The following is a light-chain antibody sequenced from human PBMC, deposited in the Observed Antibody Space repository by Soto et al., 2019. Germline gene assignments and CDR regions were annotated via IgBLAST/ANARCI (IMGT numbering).Light chain of an antibody. CDR1: QSVSSY. J-gene: IGKJ1*01. CDR2: DAS. V-gene: IGKV3-15*01. CDR3: QQYDDWPDT. Sequence: KVMTQSPATLSVSPGERATLSCTASQSVSSYLAWYQQKHGQAPRLLIYDASTRATGVPARNSGRGSGTEFTLTISSLQSEERALYYCQQYDDWPDTFGQGTKVEI.